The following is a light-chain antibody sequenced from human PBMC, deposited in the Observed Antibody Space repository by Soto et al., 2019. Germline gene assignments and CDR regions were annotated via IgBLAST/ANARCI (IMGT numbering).Light chain of an antibody. CDR1: QSVSSN. V-gene: IGKV3-15*01. J-gene: IGKJ4*01. CDR3: QQYNNWPLP. CDR2: GAS. Sequence: ELVMTQSPDTLSVSPGERATLSCRASQSVSSNLAWYQQKPGQAPRLLIYGASTRATGIPARFSGSGSGTEFTLTISSLQSEDFAVYYCQQYNNWPLPFGGGTKVDIK.